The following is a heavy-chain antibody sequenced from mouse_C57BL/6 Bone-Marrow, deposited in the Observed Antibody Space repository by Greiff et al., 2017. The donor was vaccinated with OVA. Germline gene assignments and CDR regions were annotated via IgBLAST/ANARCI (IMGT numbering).Heavy chain of an antibody. J-gene: IGHJ4*01. CDR1: GYTFTSYW. V-gene: IGHV1-59*01. CDR2: IDPSDSYT. CDR3: ARRRMLVAPHYAMDY. Sequence: QVQLQQPGAELVRPGTSVKLSCKASGYTFTSYWMHWVKQRPGQGLEWIGVIDPSDSYTNYTQKFKGKATLTVDTSSSTAYMQLSSLTSEDSAVYYCARRRMLVAPHYAMDYWGQGTSVTVSS. D-gene: IGHD1-1*01.